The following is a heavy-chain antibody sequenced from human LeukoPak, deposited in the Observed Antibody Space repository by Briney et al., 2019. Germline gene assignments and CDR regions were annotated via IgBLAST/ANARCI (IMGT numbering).Heavy chain of an antibody. CDR2: IDYSGYT. Sequence: SATLSLTCNVSNGSISNDYWLWVRQPPGKGLEWIAYIDYSGYTDYNPSVKSRVTMSIDTSKSQFTLHLRSVSAADTAIYYCATCAPNRYWLAPWGQGILVTVSS. J-gene: IGHJ5*02. V-gene: IGHV4-59*08. CDR1: NGSISNDY. CDR3: ATCAPNRYWLAP.